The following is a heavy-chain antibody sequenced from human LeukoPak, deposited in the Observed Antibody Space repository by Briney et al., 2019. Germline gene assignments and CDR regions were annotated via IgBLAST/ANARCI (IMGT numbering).Heavy chain of an antibody. CDR1: GFTFSSYA. D-gene: IGHD3-9*01. CDR3: AKDSDILTGYEFDY. Sequence: GGSLRLSCAASGFTFSSYAMSWVRQAPGKGLEWVSAISASGGSTYYADSVKGRFTISRDNSKNTLYLQMNSLRAEDTAVYYCAKDSDILTGYEFDYWGQGTLVTVSS. J-gene: IGHJ4*02. CDR2: ISASGGST. V-gene: IGHV3-23*01.